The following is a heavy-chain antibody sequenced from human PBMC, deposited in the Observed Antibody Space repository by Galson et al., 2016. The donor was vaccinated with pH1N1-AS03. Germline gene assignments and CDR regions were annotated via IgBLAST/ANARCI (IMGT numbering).Heavy chain of an antibody. CDR1: GGTFSTYA. CDR3: ARGDTVFGVVINEFDV. Sequence: SCKASGGTFSTYAITWVRQAPGQGLEWMGGVIPNVGVTSYTQKFQGRVTITADESTSTAYMELTRLKSEDTVVYYCARGDTVFGVVINEFDVWGQGTKVTVSS. D-gene: IGHD3-3*01. J-gene: IGHJ3*01. V-gene: IGHV1-69*01. CDR2: VIPNVGVT.